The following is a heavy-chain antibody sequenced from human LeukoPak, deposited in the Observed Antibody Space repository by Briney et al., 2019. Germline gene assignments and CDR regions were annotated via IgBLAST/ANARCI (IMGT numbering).Heavy chain of an antibody. Sequence: GASVKVSCKASGYTFTSYGISWVRQAPGQGLEWMGWISAKNGNTIFAQKVQGRVTLTTDTSTSTAYMELRSLRSDDTAVYYCARDTEWEKNPDYIEYWGQGTLVTVSS. D-gene: IGHD1-26*01. V-gene: IGHV1-18*01. CDR1: GYTFTSYG. CDR3: ARDTEWEKNPDYIEY. J-gene: IGHJ4*02. CDR2: ISAKNGNT.